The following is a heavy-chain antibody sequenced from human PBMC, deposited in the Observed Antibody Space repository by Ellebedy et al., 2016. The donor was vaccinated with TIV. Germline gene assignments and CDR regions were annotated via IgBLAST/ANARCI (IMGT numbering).Heavy chain of an antibody. D-gene: IGHD1-1*01. J-gene: IGHJ4*02. V-gene: IGHV3-7*03. CDR3: AGRAYNWNDGSLFDY. CDR2: IKQDGSEK. CDR1: GFTFSSYW. Sequence: GGSLRLSRAASGFTFSSYWMSWVRQAPGKGLEWVANIKQDGSEKYYVDSVKGRFTISRDNAKNSPYLQMNSLRAEDTAVYYCAGRAYNWNDGSLFDYWGQGTLVTVSS.